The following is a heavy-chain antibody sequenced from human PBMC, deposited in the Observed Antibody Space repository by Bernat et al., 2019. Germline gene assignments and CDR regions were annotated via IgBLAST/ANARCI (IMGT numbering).Heavy chain of an antibody. V-gene: IGHV3-48*01. CDR3: ARDGRGYYDSSGYYRAADAFDI. J-gene: IGHJ3*02. CDR2: ISSSSSTI. Sequence: VQLVESGGGLVQPGGSLRLSCAASGFTFSSYCMNWVRQAPGKGLEWVSYISSSSSTIYYADSVKGRFTISRDNAKNSLYLQMNSLRAEDTAVYYCARDGRGYYDSSGYYRAADAFDIWGQGTMVTVSS. D-gene: IGHD3-22*01. CDR1: GFTFSSYC.